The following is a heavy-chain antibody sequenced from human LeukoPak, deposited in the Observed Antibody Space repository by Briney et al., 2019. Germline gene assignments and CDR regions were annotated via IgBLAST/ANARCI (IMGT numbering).Heavy chain of an antibody. CDR2: INHSGST. D-gene: IGHD5-12*01. V-gene: IGHV4-34*01. J-gene: IGHJ4*02. Sequence: SETLFLTCAVYGGSFSGYYWSWIRQPPGKGLEWIGEINHSGSTNYNPSLKSRVTISVDTSKNQFSLKLSSVTAADTAVYYCARGLSGYDFDYWGQGTLVTVSS. CDR1: GGSFSGYY. CDR3: ARGLSGYDFDY.